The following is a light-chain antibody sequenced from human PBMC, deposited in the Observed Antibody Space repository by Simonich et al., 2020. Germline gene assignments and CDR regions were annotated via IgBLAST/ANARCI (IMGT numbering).Light chain of an antibody. CDR2: EVS. CDR3: MQSIQLPRT. J-gene: IGKJ1*01. V-gene: IGKV2D-29*02. CDR1: QSLLHSDGKTY. Sequence: DIVMTQTPLSLSVTPGQPASISCKYSQSLLHSDGKTYLYWYLHKPGQSPQLLLYEVSNRFSGVPDRFSGSGSGTDFTLKISRVEAEDVGVYYCMQSIQLPRTFGQGTKVEIK.